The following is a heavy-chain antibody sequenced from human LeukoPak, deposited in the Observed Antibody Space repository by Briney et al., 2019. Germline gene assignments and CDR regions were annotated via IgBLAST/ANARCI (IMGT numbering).Heavy chain of an antibody. V-gene: IGHV3-13*01. CDR3: ARQSTPHGNFDY. Sequence: GGSLRLSCAASGFTLSNYAMHWVRQPAGEGLEWVSALGTAGDTSYPGSVKGRFTISRDNAKKSLFLQMNSLRAEDTAIYYCARQSTPHGNFDYWGQGTLVTVSS. D-gene: IGHD5-24*01. CDR2: LGTAGDT. CDR1: GFTLSNYA. J-gene: IGHJ4*02.